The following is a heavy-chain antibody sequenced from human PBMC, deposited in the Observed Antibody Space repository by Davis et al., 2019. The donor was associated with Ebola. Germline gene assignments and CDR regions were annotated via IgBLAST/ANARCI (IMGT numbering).Heavy chain of an antibody. J-gene: IGHJ6*02. D-gene: IGHD1-26*01. CDR3: ARVRGATPRRGYYGMDV. Sequence: PSETLSLTCTVSGGSISSHYWSWIRQPPGKGLEWIGYIYYSGSTNYNPSLKSRVTISVDTSKNQFSLKLSSVTAADTAVYYCARVRGATPRRGYYGMDVWGQGTTVTVSS. V-gene: IGHV4-59*11. CDR1: GGSISSHY. CDR2: IYYSGST.